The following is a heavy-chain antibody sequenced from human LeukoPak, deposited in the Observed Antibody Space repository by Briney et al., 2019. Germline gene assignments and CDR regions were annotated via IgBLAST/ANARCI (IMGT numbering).Heavy chain of an antibody. J-gene: IGHJ5*02. CDR2: IIPIFGTA. CDR3: ATMYSSSSSGSRAFDP. Sequence: SVKVSCKASGRTFSSYAISWVRQAPGQGLEWMGGIIPIFGTANYAQKFQGRVTITTDESTSTAYMELSSLRSEDTAVYYCATMYSSSSSGSRAFDPWGQGTLVTVSS. V-gene: IGHV1-69*05. D-gene: IGHD6-6*01. CDR1: GRTFSSYA.